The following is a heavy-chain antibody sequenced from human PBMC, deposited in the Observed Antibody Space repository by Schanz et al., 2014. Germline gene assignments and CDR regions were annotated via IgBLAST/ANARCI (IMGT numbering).Heavy chain of an antibody. Sequence: QLQLQESGPGLVKPLETLSLSCSVSGASIHDYYWSWIWQPPGKGLESIAQFYYSGNTDYNPSFKSRATISVDSSKNQVSLRLNSVTAADTAVYYCASWAPDYFDSWGQGTLVTVSS. CDR1: GASIHDYY. D-gene: IGHD7-27*01. CDR2: FYYSGNT. V-gene: IGHV4-59*01. CDR3: ASWAPDYFDS. J-gene: IGHJ4*02.